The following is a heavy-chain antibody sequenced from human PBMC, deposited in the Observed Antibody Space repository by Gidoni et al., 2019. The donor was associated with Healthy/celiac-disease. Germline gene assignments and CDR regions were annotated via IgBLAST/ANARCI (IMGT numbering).Heavy chain of an antibody. D-gene: IGHD2-2*01. J-gene: IGHJ3*02. CDR1: GFTFSCYS. V-gene: IGHV3-48*02. Sequence: EVQLVVSGGGLVQPGGSLRLSCAASGFTFSCYSMNWVRQAPGKGLEWVSYISSSSSTIYYADAVKGRFTISRDNAKNSLYLQMNSLRDENTAVYYCARERDIVVVPAADDAFDIWGQGTMVTVSS. CDR3: ARERDIVVVPAADDAFDI. CDR2: ISSSSSTI.